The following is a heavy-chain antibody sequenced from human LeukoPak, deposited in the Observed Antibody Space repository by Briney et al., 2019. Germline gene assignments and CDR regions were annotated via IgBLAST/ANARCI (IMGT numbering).Heavy chain of an antibody. CDR2: ISSNGGST. J-gene: IGHJ4*02. Sequence: GGSLRLSCAASGFSFSSYAMHWVRQAPGKGLEYVSAISSNGGSTYYANSVKGRFTISRDNSKNTLYLQMGSLRAEDMAVYYCARGTRGFDYWGQGTLVTVSS. D-gene: IGHD3-10*01. V-gene: IGHV3-64*01. CDR1: GFSFSSYA. CDR3: ARGTRGFDY.